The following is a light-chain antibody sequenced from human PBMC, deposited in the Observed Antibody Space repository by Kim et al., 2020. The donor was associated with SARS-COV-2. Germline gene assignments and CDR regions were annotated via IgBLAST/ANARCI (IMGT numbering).Light chain of an antibody. CDR2: AVS. V-gene: IGLV2-14*03. CDR1: SSDVGAYDF. CDR3: SSYTNTSTPYV. Sequence: SIIISCTRTSSDVGAYDFVSWYQQHTGKAPKVVIYAVSDRTSGVSNRFSGSKSGNTASLTISGLQANDQADYYCSSYTNTSTPYVFGTGTKVTVL. J-gene: IGLJ1*01.